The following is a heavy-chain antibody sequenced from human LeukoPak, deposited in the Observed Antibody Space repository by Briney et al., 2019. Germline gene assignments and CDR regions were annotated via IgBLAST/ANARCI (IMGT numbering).Heavy chain of an antibody. J-gene: IGHJ4*02. CDR3: ARGGAGYKNFDY. CDR2: IYTSGST. CDR1: GGSISSGSYY. V-gene: IGHV4-61*02. D-gene: IGHD5-24*01. Sequence: SETLSLTCTVSGGSISSGSYYWSWVWQPAGKGLEWIGRIYTSGSTNYNPSLKSRVTISVDTSKNQFSLKLSSVTAADTAVYYCARGGAGYKNFDYWGQGTLVTVSS.